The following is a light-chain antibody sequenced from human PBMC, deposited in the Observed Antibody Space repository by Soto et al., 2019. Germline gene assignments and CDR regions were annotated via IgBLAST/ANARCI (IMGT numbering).Light chain of an antibody. CDR1: QSVSSI. V-gene: IGKV3-11*01. Sequence: PDARSLYPSDTATLSCRTSQSVSSILAWYQQKPGQAPRLLIYDAFNRATGIPARFSGSGSGTDFTLTISSLEPEDFAVYYCQQRSNWPPITFGQGTRLEIK. CDR3: QQRSNWPPIT. CDR2: DAF. J-gene: IGKJ5*01.